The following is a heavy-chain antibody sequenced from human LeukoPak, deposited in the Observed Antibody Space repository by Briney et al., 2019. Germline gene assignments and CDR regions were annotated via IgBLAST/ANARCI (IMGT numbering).Heavy chain of an antibody. Sequence: ASVKVSCKASGYTFTSYAMHWVRQAPGQRLEWMGWINAGNGNTKYSQEFQGRVTITRDTSASTAYMELSSLRSEDMAVYYCAREASGSYYLGGANWFDPWGQGTLVTVSS. D-gene: IGHD1-26*01. CDR3: AREASGSYYLGGANWFDP. CDR2: INAGNGNT. CDR1: GYTFTSYA. J-gene: IGHJ5*02. V-gene: IGHV1-3*03.